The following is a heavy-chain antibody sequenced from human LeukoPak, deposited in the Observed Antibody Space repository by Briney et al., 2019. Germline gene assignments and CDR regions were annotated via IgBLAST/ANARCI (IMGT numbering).Heavy chain of an antibody. CDR2: IDTYGSDT. Sequence: GGWLTLSCEVSGFTLSSYWMHWVRQAPGKGLVWVSYIDTYGSDTNYADSVKGRFTISRDNAKNALYLQMNSLRAEDTAVYYCVRGGSGNFFWGQGTQVTVSS. CDR1: GFTLSSYW. J-gene: IGHJ4*02. D-gene: IGHD3-22*01. CDR3: VRGGSGNFF. V-gene: IGHV3-74*01.